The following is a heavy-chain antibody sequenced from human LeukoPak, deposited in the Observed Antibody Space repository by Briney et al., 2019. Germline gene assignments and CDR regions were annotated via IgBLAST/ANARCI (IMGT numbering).Heavy chain of an antibody. CDR3: ATVREPTTGPTGWFDA. CDR2: FDPEDGET. V-gene: IGHV1-24*01. D-gene: IGHD1-1*01. Sequence: ASVKVSCKVSGYTLTELSMHWVRQAPGKGLEWMGGFDPEDGETIYAQKFQGRVTMTEDTSTDTAYMELSSLRSEDTAVYYCATVREPTTGPTGWFDAWGQGTLVTVSS. CDR1: GYTLTELS. J-gene: IGHJ5*02.